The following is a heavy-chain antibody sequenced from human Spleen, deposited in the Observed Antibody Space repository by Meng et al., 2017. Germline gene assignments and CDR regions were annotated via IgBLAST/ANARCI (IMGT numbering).Heavy chain of an antibody. D-gene: IGHD2/OR15-2a*01. Sequence: ASVQVSCKASGYIFSAYTLHSVRQAPGQGLEWLGLINTNTGNPTYAQGFTGRFVFSLDTSVSTAYLQISSLKAEDTAVYYCARVRAPIVYYYYYYGMDVWGQGTTVTVSS. J-gene: IGHJ6*02. CDR2: INTNTGNP. CDR3: ARVRAPIVYYYYYYGMDV. V-gene: IGHV7-4-1*02. CDR1: GYIFSAYT.